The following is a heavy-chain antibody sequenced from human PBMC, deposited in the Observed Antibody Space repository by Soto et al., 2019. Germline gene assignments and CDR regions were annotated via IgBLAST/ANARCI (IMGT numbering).Heavy chain of an antibody. CDR1: GYTFTSFD. J-gene: IGHJ4*02. CDR2: MNPNSGST. D-gene: IGHD2-15*01. Sequence: ASVKVSCKASGYTFTSFDINWVRQATGQGLEWMGWMNPNSGSTGSAQKFQGRVAMTRDTSISTAYMELSSLRSDDTAVYYCARGRGYSHGIDYWGQGTLVTVSS. V-gene: IGHV1-8*02. CDR3: ARGRGYSHGIDY.